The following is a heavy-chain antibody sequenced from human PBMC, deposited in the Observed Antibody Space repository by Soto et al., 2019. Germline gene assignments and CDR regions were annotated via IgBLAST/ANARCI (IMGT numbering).Heavy chain of an antibody. CDR2: INPSGGST. J-gene: IGHJ3*02. Sequence: SVKVSCKASGYTFTIYYMDWVRQAPGQGLEWMGIINPSGGSTSYAQKFQGRVTMTRDTSTSTVYMELSSLRSEDTAVYYCAYHSSGYLSAFDIWGQGTMVTVSS. CDR1: GYTFTIYY. CDR3: AYHSSGYLSAFDI. D-gene: IGHD3-22*01. V-gene: IGHV1-46*01.